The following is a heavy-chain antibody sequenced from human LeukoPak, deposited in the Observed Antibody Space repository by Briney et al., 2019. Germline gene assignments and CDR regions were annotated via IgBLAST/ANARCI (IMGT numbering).Heavy chain of an antibody. Sequence: WGSLRLSCGASAFTFSSYAMGWVRQAPGKGLEWVSAICGSGGSTFYADSVKGRFTVSRDNSKNTLYLQMNSLRAEDTAVYSCAKGQADYHVSTGYRPFDFWGQGTLVTVSS. CDR1: AFTFSSYA. J-gene: IGHJ4*02. V-gene: IGHV3-23*01. CDR3: AKGQADYHVSTGYRPFDF. CDR2: ICGSGGST. D-gene: IGHD3-9*01.